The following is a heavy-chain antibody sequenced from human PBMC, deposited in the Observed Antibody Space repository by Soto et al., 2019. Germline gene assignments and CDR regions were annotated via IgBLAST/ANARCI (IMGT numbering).Heavy chain of an antibody. J-gene: IGHJ6*02. CDR3: TTGGWFDLYYYYYGMDV. Sequence: GSLRLSCAASGFTFSNAWMNWVRQAPGKGLEWVGRIKSKTDGGTTDYAAPVKGRFTISRDDSKNTLYLQMNSLKTEDTAVYYCTTGGWFDLYYYYYGMDVWGQGTTVTVSS. D-gene: IGHD3-10*01. CDR2: IKSKTDGGTT. CDR1: GFTFSNAW. V-gene: IGHV3-15*07.